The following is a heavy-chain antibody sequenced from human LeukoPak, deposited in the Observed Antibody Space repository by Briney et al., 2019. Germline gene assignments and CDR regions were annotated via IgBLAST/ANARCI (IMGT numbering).Heavy chain of an antibody. CDR1: GFTVSSNY. CDR3: ARDVGDEGNY. D-gene: IGHD3-16*01. CDR2: IYSGGST. V-gene: IGHV3-53*01. J-gene: IGHJ4*02. Sequence: GSLRLSCAASGFTVSSNYMSWVRQAPGKGLEWVSVIYSGGSTYYADSVKGRFTISRDNSKNTLYLQMSSLRTADTAVYYCARDVGDEGNYWGQGTLVTVSS.